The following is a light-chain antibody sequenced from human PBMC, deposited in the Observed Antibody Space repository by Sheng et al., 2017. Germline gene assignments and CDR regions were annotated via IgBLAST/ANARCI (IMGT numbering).Light chain of an antibody. CDR3: QQYVNWWT. V-gene: IGKV3-20*01. J-gene: IGKJ1*01. CDR2: GAS. Sequence: EIVLTQSPGTLSLSPGDRVTLSCRASQAVSSGFLAWYQQKPGHGPKLLIHGASNRATGVPDRFSGGGSGTDFTLTISSLQSEDFAVYYCQQYVNWWTFGQGTKVEIK. CDR1: QAVSSGF.